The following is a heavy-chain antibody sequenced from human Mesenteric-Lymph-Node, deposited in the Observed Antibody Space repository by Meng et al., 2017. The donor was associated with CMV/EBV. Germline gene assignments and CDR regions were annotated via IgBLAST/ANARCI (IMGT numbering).Heavy chain of an antibody. CDR1: GYTFTGYY. CDR2: INPNSGGT. Sequence: ASVKVSCKASGYTFTGYYLHWVRQAPGQGLEWMGWINPNSGGTNYAQKFQGRVTMTRDTSISTSYMELSRLRSDDTDVYYCARVYSNYYGMDVWGQGTTVTVSS. J-gene: IGHJ6*02. V-gene: IGHV1-2*02. CDR3: ARVYSNYYGMDV. D-gene: IGHD5-18*01.